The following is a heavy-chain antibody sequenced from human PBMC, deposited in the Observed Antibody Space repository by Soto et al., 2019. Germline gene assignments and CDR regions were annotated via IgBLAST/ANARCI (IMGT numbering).Heavy chain of an antibody. CDR1: GGSFSGYY. CDR3: ASSSLYRMGV. CDR2: INHSRST. V-gene: IGHV4-34*01. J-gene: IGHJ6*02. Sequence: SETLSLTCAVYGGSFSGYYWSWIRQPPGKGLEWIGEINHSRSTNYNPSLKSRVTIPVDTSKNHFSLKLISVTAADTAVYYCASSSLYRMGVWSQGTTVTVSS.